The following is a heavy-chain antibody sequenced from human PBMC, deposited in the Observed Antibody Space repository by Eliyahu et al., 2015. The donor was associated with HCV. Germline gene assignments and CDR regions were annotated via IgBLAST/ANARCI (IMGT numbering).Heavy chain of an antibody. J-gene: IGHJ5*02. D-gene: IGHD3-3*01. CDR2: INPNSGGT. CDR3: ARGGAVRGHYDFWSGYLWWFDP. Sequence: VQSGAEVKKPGASVKVSCKASGYTFTGYYMHWVRQAPGQGLEWMGWINPNSGGTNYAQKFQGRVTMTRDTSISTAYMELSRLRSDDTAVYYCARGGAVRGHYDFWSGYLWWFDPWGQGTLVTVSS. CDR1: GYTFTGYY. V-gene: IGHV1-2*02.